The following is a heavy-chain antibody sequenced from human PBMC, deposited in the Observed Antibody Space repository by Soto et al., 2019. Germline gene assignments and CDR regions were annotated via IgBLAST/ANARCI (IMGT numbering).Heavy chain of an antibody. Sequence: SETLSLTCTVSGGSISSGGYYWSWIRQHPGKGLEWIGYIYYSGSTYYNPSLKSRVTISVDTSKNQFSLKLSSVTAADTAVYYCAREMKPGSGFDYWGQGTLGTVS. D-gene: IGHD1-26*01. CDR3: AREMKPGSGFDY. J-gene: IGHJ4*02. CDR2: IYYSGST. V-gene: IGHV4-31*03. CDR1: GGSISSGGYY.